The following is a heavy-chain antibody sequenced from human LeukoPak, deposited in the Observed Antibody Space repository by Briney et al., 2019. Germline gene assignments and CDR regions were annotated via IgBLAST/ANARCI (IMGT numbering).Heavy chain of an antibody. CDR2: IYNSGSI. D-gene: IGHD6-13*01. CDR1: GGSISIYY. CDR3: ARHGGYSSRWYYFDY. J-gene: IGHJ4*02. Sequence: SETLSLTCTVSGGSISIYYWSWIRQPPGKGLEWIGYIYNSGSINYNPSLKSRVTISVDTSKNQFSLKLSSVTAADTAVYHCARHGGYSSRWYYFDYWGQGTLVTVSS. V-gene: IGHV4-59*08.